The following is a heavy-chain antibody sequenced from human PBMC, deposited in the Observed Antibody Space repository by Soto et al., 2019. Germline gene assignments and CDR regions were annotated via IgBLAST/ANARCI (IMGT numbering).Heavy chain of an antibody. CDR2: ISAYNGNT. J-gene: IGHJ6*03. CDR1: GYTFTSYG. V-gene: IGHV1-18*01. CDR3: ARANPLLSVDIVVVPADRRYYYMDV. Sequence: ASVKVSCKASGYTFTSYGISWVRQAPGQGLEWMGWISAYNGNTNYAQKLQGRVTMTTDTSTSTAYMELRSLRSDDTAVYYCARANPLLSVDIVVVPADRRYYYMDVWGKGTTVTVSS. D-gene: IGHD2-2*01.